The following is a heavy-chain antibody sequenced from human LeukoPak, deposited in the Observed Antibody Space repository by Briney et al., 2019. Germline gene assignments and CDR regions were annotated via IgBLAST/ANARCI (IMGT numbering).Heavy chain of an antibody. CDR3: AKFRGHTVTSWGDFDY. CDR2: ISYDGTNK. V-gene: IGHV3-30*18. Sequence: PGRSLRLSCAASGFTFSTFAMHWVRQAPGKGLEWVAVISYDGTNKYYADSVKGRFTISKDNSKNTLSLQMNSLRAEDTAVYFCAKFRGHTVTSWGDFDYWGQGTLVTVSS. CDR1: GFTFSTFA. J-gene: IGHJ4*02. D-gene: IGHD3-10*01.